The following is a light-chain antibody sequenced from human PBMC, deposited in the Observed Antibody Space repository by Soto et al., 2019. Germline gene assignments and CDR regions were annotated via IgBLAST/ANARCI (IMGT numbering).Light chain of an antibody. J-gene: IGKJ1*01. CDR2: GAS. CDR3: QQYFASSWT. Sequence: IVLTQSPATLSLSPGERATLSCRASQSVSSYLAWYQQKPGQAPRLLIYGASSRATGIPDRFSGSGSGTDFTLTINRLEPEDFAVYYCQQYFASSWTFGQGTKVDIK. V-gene: IGKV3-20*01. CDR1: QSVSSY.